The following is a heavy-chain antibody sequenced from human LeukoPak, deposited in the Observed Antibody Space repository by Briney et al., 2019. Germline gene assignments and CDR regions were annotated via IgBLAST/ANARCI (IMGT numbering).Heavy chain of an antibody. CDR2: INPNSGGT. Sequence: GASVKVSCKASGGTFSSYAISWVRQAPGQGLEWMGWINPNSGGTNYAQKFQGRVTMTRDTSISTAYMELSRLRSDDTAVYYCARDIGSIAVAGPDFDYWGQGTLVTVSS. D-gene: IGHD6-19*01. CDR1: GGTFSSYA. V-gene: IGHV1-2*02. CDR3: ARDIGSIAVAGPDFDY. J-gene: IGHJ4*02.